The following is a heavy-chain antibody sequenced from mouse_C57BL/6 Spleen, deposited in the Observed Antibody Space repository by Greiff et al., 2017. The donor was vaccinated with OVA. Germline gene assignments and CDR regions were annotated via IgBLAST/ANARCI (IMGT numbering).Heavy chain of an antibody. CDR3: AKNGMDLYGTPSYWHCDV. J-gene: IGHJ1*03. Sequence: VQLQQSGPGLVQPSQSLSITCTVSGFSLTSYGVHWVRQSPGKGLEWLGVIWRGGSTDYTAAFMSRLSITKDNSKSPVFFKMNSLQADDTAIYFCAKNGMDLYGTPSYWHCDVWGTGTTVTVSS. V-gene: IGHV2-5*01. CDR2: IWRGGST. CDR1: GFSLTSYG. D-gene: IGHD2-1*01.